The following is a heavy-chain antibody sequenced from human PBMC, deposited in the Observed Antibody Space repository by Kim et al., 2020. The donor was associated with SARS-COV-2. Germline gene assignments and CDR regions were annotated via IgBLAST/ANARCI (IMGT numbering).Heavy chain of an antibody. V-gene: IGHV3-21*01. CDR1: GFTFSSYS. D-gene: IGHD1-26*01. CDR2: ISSSSSYI. CDR3: ARDRSHSGSQRKGRYYGMDV. Sequence: GGSLRLSCAASGFTFSSYSMNWVRQAPGKGLEWVSSISSSSSYIYYADSVKGRFTISRDNAKNSLYLQMNSLRAEDTAVYYCARDRSHSGSQRKGRYYGMDVWGQGTTVTVSS. J-gene: IGHJ6*02.